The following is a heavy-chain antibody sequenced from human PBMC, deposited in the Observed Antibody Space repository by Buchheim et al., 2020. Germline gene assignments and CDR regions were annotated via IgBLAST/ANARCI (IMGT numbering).Heavy chain of an antibody. J-gene: IGHJ4*02. CDR3: ARGKQYSSSWGYYFDY. D-gene: IGHD6-6*01. CDR2: IWYDGSNK. CDR1: GFTFSSYG. V-gene: IGHV3-33*01. Sequence: QVQLVESGGGVVQPGRSLRLSCAASGFTFSSYGMHWVRQAPGKGLEWVAVIWYDGSNKYYADSVKGRFTISRDNSKNTLYLQMNSLRAEDTAVYYCARGKQYSSSWGYYFDYWGQGNL.